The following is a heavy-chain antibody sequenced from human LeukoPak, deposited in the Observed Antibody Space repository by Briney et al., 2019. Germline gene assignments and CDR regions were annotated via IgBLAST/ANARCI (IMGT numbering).Heavy chain of an antibody. CDR3: ARDLTVAGNY. CDR1: GFTFSSYA. J-gene: IGHJ4*02. Sequence: PGRSLRLSCAASGFTFSSYAMHWVRPAPGKGLEWVAVISYDGSNKYYADSVKGRFTISRDNSKNTLYLQMNSLRAEDTAVYYCARDLTVAGNYWGQGTLVTVSS. CDR2: ISYDGSNK. D-gene: IGHD6-19*01. V-gene: IGHV3-30-3*01.